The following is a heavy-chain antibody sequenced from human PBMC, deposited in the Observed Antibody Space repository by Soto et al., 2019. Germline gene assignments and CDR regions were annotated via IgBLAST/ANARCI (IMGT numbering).Heavy chain of an antibody. CDR1: GFTFSNYA. Sequence: GGSLRLSCAASGFTFSNYAMSWVRQAPGKGLEWVSAISGSGGSTYYADSVKGRFTISRDNSKNTLYLQMNSLRAEDTAVYYCAKRPYSSSSAREQWGQGTLVTVSS. V-gene: IGHV3-23*01. CDR3: AKRPYSSSSAREQ. CDR2: ISGSGGST. J-gene: IGHJ1*01. D-gene: IGHD6-6*01.